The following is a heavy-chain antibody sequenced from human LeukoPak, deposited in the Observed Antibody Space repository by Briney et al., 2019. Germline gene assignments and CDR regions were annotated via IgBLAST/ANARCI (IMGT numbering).Heavy chain of an antibody. J-gene: IGHJ4*02. CDR1: GGTFSSYA. D-gene: IGHD5-18*01. Sequence: GASVKASCKASGGTFSSYAISWVRQAPGQGLEWMGGIIPIFGTANYAQKFQGRVTITADESTSTAYMELSSLRSEDTAVYYCATGGVQLWLRTDYWGQGTLVTVSS. CDR2: IIPIFGTA. CDR3: ATGGVQLWLRTDY. V-gene: IGHV1-69*01.